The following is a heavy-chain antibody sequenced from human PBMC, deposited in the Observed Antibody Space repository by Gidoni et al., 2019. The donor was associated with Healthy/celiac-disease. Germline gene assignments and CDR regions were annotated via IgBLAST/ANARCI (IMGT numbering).Heavy chain of an antibody. CDR2: LIPILGIA. CDR1: GGPFSSYA. D-gene: IGHD6-13*01. V-gene: IGHV1-69*04. J-gene: IGHJ6*02. CDR3: ILAAAGTWYYYYGMDV. Sequence: QVQLVQSGAAMKQPGSSVTFSCKASGGPFSSYAISWVRQAPGQGIEGMGSLIPILGIANYEQKFQGRVTITADKSTSTAYMELSSLRSEDTAVYYCILAAAGTWYYYYGMDVWGQGTTVTVSS.